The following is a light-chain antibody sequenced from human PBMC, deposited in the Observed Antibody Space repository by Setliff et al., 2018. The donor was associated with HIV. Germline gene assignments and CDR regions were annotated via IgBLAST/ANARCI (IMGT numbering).Light chain of an antibody. V-gene: IGLV2-23*02. CDR1: SSDVGGYNY. CDR2: DVT. Sequence: QSALTQPASVSGSPGQSITISCTGTSSDVGGYNYVSWYQHYPGKAPKFMIYDVTTRPSGVSNRFSGSKSGNMASLTISGLQAEDEADYFCCSYVTGSTYVCGTGTKVTVL. CDR3: CSYVTGSTYV. J-gene: IGLJ1*01.